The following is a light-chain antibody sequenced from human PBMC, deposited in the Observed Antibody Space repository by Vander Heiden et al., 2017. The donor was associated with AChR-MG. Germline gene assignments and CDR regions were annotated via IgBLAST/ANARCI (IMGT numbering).Light chain of an antibody. CDR3: QCYDAGLGGSGL. Sequence: QAVLTPPPSVSAAPGQRVTFSCPGSSSTLGAGYDVPWYQQIPGTAPQLPISGTINRPSGAPVRFSCSKSGTAASPVMTGLQAVDEAEYDCQCYDAGLGGSGLFGAGTKLTVL. V-gene: IGLV1-40*01. CDR2: GTI. CDR1: SSTLGAGYD. J-gene: IGLJ2*01.